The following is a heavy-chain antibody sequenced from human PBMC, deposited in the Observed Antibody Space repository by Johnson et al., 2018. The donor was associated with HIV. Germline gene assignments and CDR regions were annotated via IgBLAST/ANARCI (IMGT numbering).Heavy chain of an antibody. CDR2: ISYDGSNK. CDR1: GFTFSSYT. CDR3: ARSLGVVGAIGKGAFEI. J-gene: IGHJ3*02. Sequence: QVQLVESGGGVVQPGRSLRLSCTASGFTFSSYTIYWVRQTPGKGLEWVALISYDGSNKYYADSVKGRFTISRDNSKNTLYLQMNSLRAEDTAVYYCARSLGVVGAIGKGAFEIWGQGTIVTVSS. V-gene: IGHV3-30*04. D-gene: IGHD1-26*01.